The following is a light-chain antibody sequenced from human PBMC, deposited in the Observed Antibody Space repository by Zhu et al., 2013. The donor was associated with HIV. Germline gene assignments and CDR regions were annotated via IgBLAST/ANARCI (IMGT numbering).Light chain of an antibody. CDR3: QHRSTWPYT. J-gene: IGKJ2*01. CDR2: DAS. V-gene: IGKV3-11*01. CDR1: ESVRNY. Sequence: EIVLTQSPATLSLSPGEGATLSCRASESVRNYLAWYQHKPGQAPRLLLYDASSRATGIPDRFSGSGSGTDFALTINRLEPEDFAVYFCQHRSTWPYTFGQGTKLEIK.